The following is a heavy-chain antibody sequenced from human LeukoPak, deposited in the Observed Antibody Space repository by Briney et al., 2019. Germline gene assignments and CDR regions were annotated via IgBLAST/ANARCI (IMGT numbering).Heavy chain of an antibody. Sequence: GGSLRLSCAASGFTFSSYAMHWVRQAPGKGLEWVAVISYDGSNKYYADSVKGRFTISRDNSKNTLYLQMNSLRAEDTAVYYCARGGFGGYSSSPLPSDNWFDPWGQGTLVTVSS. D-gene: IGHD6-6*01. V-gene: IGHV3-30-3*01. CDR1: GFTFSSYA. CDR3: ARGGFGGYSSSPLPSDNWFDP. CDR2: ISYDGSNK. J-gene: IGHJ5*02.